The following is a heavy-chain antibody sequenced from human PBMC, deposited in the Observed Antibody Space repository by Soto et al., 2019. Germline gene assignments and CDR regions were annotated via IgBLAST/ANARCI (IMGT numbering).Heavy chain of an antibody. Sequence: QVQLVESGGGVVQSGTPLRLSCAASGFTFGTYGMHWVRQAPGKRLEWLAVIWHDGSKENYADSVRGRFTISRDKYKDTVYLQMNSLRGEDTAVYYCARGFGAAVHAAHLDYWGQGTPVTVSS. J-gene: IGHJ4*02. CDR1: GFTFGTYG. D-gene: IGHD3-10*01. CDR2: IWHDGSKE. CDR3: ARGFGAAVHAAHLDY. V-gene: IGHV3-33*01.